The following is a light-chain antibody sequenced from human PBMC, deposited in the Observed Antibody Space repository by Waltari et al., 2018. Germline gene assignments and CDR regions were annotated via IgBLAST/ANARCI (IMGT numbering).Light chain of an antibody. CDR2: KAS. CDR3: QQYNSHSRT. CDR1: QSLNTW. Sequence: DIQMTQSPSTLSASVRDIVTITCRASQSLNTWLAWYQQKPGKAPKLLIYKASTLQSGVPSRFSGSGSGTEFTLTISSLQPDDSATYYCQQYNSHSRTFGQGTKVEI. V-gene: IGKV1-5*03. J-gene: IGKJ1*01.